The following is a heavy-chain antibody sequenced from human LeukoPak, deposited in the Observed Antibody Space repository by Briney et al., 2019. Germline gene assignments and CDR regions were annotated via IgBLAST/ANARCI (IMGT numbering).Heavy chain of an antibody. Sequence: PSETLSLTCTVSGGSFSTYYWSWLRQSPGTGLEWIAYLYYNGSPNDNPSLRSRVTISIDTSKNQFSLKLSSVTAADTAVYYCARHGSDWAFDFWGRGTLVTVSS. D-gene: IGHD6-19*01. CDR3: ARHGSDWAFDF. V-gene: IGHV4-59*08. CDR1: GGSFSTYY. CDR2: LYYNGSP. J-gene: IGHJ4*02.